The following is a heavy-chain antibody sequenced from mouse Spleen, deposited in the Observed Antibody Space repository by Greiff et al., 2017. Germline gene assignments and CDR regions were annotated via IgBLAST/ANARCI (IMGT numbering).Heavy chain of an antibody. J-gene: IGHJ2*01. D-gene: IGHD2-4*01. CDR3: ARGSYDYPY. V-gene: IGHV3-6*01. CDR1: GYSITSGYY. Sequence: EVQLQESGPGLVKPSQSLSLTCSVTGYSITSGYYWNWIRQFPGNKLEWMGYISYDGSNNYNPSLKNRISITRDTSKNQFFLKLNSVTTEDTATYYCARGSYDYPYWGQGTTLTVSS. CDR2: ISYDGSN.